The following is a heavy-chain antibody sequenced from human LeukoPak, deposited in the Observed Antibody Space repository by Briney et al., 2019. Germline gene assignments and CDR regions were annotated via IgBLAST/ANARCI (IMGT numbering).Heavy chain of an antibody. Sequence: SETLSLTCTVSGGSINDYYWTWIRQAPGKGLEWLGYISSSGTTDYNPSLKSRVTMPVDTSKNEFSLKVTSVTAADTAMYYCARVVRGAVTSNCFDPWGQGTLVTVSS. CDR1: GGSINDYY. CDR2: ISSSGTT. J-gene: IGHJ5*02. CDR3: ARVVRGAVTSNCFDP. D-gene: IGHD4-17*01. V-gene: IGHV4-4*09.